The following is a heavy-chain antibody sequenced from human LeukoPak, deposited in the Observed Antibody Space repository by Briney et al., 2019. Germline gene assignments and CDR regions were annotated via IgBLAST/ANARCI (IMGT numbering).Heavy chain of an antibody. D-gene: IGHD1-26*01. CDR1: GFIVNYNY. CDR2: VYSGGST. CDR3: ARVKVGTTYWFDP. J-gene: IGHJ5*02. Sequence: GGSLRLSCAASGFIVNYNYMSWVRQPPGKRLDWVSVVYSGGSTYYADSVKGRFTISRDNSKNMVYLQMNSLRVEDTAVYYCARVKVGTTYWFDPWGQGTLVTISS. V-gene: IGHV3-66*01.